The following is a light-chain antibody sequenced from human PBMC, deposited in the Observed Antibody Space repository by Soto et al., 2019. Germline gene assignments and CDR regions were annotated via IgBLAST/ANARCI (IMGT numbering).Light chain of an antibody. J-gene: IGLJ2*01. CDR3: QSYDSSLSVV. Sequence: QSVLTQPPSVSGAPGQRVTISCTGSSSNIVAGYDVHWYQQLPGTAPKLLIYGNSNRPSGVPDRFSGSKSGTSVFLAITGLQAEDEADYYCQSYDSSLSVVFGGGTQLTVL. CDR1: SSNIVAGYD. V-gene: IGLV1-40*01. CDR2: GNS.